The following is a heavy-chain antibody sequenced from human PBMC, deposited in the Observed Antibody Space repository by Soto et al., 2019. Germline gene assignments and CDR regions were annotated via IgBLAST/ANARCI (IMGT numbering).Heavy chain of an antibody. CDR3: ASPTYYDYIWGSVA. CDR2: ISSSSSYI. CDR1: RRFK. J-gene: IGHJ5*02. Sequence: RRFKKNWVRQNQGKGLEWVSSISSSSSYIYYADSVKGRFTISRDNAKNSLYLQMNSLRAEDTAAYYCASPTYYDYIWGSVAWGQGTLVTVSS. V-gene: IGHV3-21*01. D-gene: IGHD3-16*01.